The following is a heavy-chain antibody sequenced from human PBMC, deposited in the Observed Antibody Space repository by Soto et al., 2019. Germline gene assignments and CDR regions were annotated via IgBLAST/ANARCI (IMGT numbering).Heavy chain of an antibody. CDR1: GLSLSPSG. CDR2: ISIGGSTI. Sequence: GGSLRLSCVGSGLSLSPSGMNWVRQAPGKGLEWISYISIGGSTIYYADSVKGRFTISRDSAKNSLFLQMNSLRDEDTAVYYCAGGGGWSEYWGQGTRVTVSS. CDR3: AGGGGWSEY. V-gene: IGHV3-48*02. D-gene: IGHD6-19*01. J-gene: IGHJ4*02.